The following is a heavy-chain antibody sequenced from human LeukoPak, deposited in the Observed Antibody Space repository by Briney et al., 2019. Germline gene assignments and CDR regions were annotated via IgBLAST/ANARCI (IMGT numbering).Heavy chain of an antibody. V-gene: IGHV3-74*01. CDR2: INTDGSIT. Sequence: GGSLRLSCAASGFTFSDYWIHWVRQAPGKGLVWVSRINTDGSITNYADSVKGRFSISRDNAKNTLYLQMSSLRAEDTAVYYCARDRGPRTGFMVREAYDYWGQGTLVTASS. J-gene: IGHJ4*02. CDR1: GFTFSDYW. CDR3: ARDRGPRTGFMVREAYDY. D-gene: IGHD3-10*01.